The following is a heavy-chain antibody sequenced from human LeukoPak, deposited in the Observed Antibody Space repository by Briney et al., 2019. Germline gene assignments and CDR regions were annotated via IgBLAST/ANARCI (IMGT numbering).Heavy chain of an antibody. J-gene: IGHJ4*02. CDR2: VSGSGSRT. Sequence: GGSLRLSCAASGFTFSSYVMSWARQAPGKGLEWVSAVSGSGSRTYYADSVKGRFPISRDNSKNTLYLQMHSLRAEDTAVYYCAKGPERRGFCSGGSCYSDYWGQGTLVTVSS. V-gene: IGHV3-23*01. CDR1: GFTFSSYV. CDR3: AKGPERRGFCSGGSCYSDY. D-gene: IGHD2-15*01.